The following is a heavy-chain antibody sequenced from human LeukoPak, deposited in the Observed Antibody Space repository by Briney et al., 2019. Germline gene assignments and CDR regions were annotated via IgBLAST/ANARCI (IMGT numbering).Heavy chain of an antibody. Sequence: GGSLRLSCAASGFTFSSYTMNWVRQAPGKGLEWVSSISGSSTYIYYADSVKGRFTISRDNAKNSLYLQMNSLRAEDTAVYYCARGPKGYCSSTSCYASSYFDYWGQGTLVTVSS. D-gene: IGHD2-2*01. J-gene: IGHJ4*02. CDR1: GFTFSSYT. CDR3: ARGPKGYCSSTSCYASSYFDY. CDR2: ISGSSTYI. V-gene: IGHV3-21*01.